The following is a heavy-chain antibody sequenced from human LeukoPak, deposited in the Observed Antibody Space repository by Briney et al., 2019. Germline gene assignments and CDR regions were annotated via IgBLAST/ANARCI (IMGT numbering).Heavy chain of an antibody. CDR1: GGSISSSSYY. CDR2: IYYSGST. V-gene: IGHV4-39*01. Sequence: SETLSLTCTVSGGSISSSSYYWGWIRQPPGKGLEWIGSIYYSGSTYYNPSLKSRVTISVDTSKNQFSLKLSSVTAADTAVYYCARQDCSGGSCYLLHYWGQGTLVTVSS. D-gene: IGHD2-15*01. CDR3: ARQDCSGGSCYLLHY. J-gene: IGHJ4*02.